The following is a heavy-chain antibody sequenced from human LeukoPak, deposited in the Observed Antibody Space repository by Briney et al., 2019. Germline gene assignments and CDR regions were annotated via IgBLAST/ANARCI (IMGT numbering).Heavy chain of an antibody. CDR1: GASMSSYY. CDR2: IYYSGST. Sequence: NPSETLSLTCTVSGASMSSYYWSWIRQPPGKGLEWIGYIYYSGSTNYYPSLESRVTISVDTSKNQFSLKLSSVTAADTAAYYCARLLTGRWLQLYAFDIWGLGTTVTVSS. CDR3: ARLLTGRWLQLYAFDI. D-gene: IGHD5-24*01. V-gene: IGHV4-59*08. J-gene: IGHJ3*02.